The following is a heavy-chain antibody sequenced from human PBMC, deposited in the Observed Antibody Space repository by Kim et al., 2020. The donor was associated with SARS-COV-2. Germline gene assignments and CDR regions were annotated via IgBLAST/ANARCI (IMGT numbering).Heavy chain of an antibody. CDR2: A. D-gene: IGHD6-6*01. Sequence: ANSSPSLKSRVSISADTSKSQLSLRLTSVIAADTAIYYCARGEYSSSFDLWGQGTLVTVSS. V-gene: IGHV4-34*01. J-gene: IGHJ5*02. CDR3: ARGEYSSSFDL.